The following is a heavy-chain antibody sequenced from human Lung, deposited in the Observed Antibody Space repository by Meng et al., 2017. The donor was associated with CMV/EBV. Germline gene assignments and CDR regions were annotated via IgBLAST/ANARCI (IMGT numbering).Heavy chain of an antibody. CDR2: ISGSGLTT. J-gene: IGHJ4*02. CDR3: ARESAARGSWNYRFYY. Sequence: GGSLRLXXAASGFTFSTYPMSWFRQAPGQGLEWVSHISGSGLTTYYADSVKGRFTISREKSKNMVVLQMDRLRVEDTALYYCARESAARGSWNYRFYYWGQGXLVTVSS. V-gene: IGHV3-23*01. D-gene: IGHD1-7*01. CDR1: GFTFSTYP.